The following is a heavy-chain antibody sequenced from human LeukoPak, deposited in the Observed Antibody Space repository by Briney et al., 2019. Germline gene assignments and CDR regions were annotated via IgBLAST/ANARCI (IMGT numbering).Heavy chain of an antibody. CDR2: ISGSGAST. V-gene: IGHV3-23*01. D-gene: IGHD6-6*01. J-gene: IGHJ4*02. CDR3: AKAKEYSSSSGYFDY. Sequence: XXSLRLSCAASGFTFSSYAMSWVRQAPGKGLEWVSGISGSGASTYYADSVKGRFTISRDNSKNTLYLQMNSLRAEDTAVYYCAKAKEYSSSSGYFDYWGQGTLVIVSS. CDR1: GFTFSSYA.